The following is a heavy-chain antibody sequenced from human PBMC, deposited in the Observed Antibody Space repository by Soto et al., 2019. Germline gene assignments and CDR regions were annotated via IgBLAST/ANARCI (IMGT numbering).Heavy chain of an antibody. CDR3: ARSHYSSSWYGSY. CDR2: IYYSGST. D-gene: IGHD6-13*01. Sequence: SETLSLTCTVSGGSISSYYWSWIRQPPGKGLEWIGYIYYSGSTNYNPSLKSRVTISVDTSKNQFSLKLSSVTAADTAVYYCARSHYSSSWYGSYWGQGTLVTVSS. V-gene: IGHV4-59*01. CDR1: GGSISSYY. J-gene: IGHJ4*02.